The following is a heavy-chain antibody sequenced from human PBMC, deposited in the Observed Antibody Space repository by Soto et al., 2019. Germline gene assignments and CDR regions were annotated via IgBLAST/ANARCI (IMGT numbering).Heavy chain of an antibody. V-gene: IGHV3-30*18. D-gene: IGHD3-10*01. CDR1: GFTFSSYG. CDR3: AKTMVRGVIIALIDY. CDR2: ISYDGSNK. Sequence: GGSLRLSCAASGFTFSSYGMHWVRQAPGKGLEWVAVISYDGSNKYYADSVKGRFTISRDNSKNTLYLQMNSLRAEDTAVYYCAKTMVRGVIIALIDYWGQGTLVTVSS. J-gene: IGHJ4*02.